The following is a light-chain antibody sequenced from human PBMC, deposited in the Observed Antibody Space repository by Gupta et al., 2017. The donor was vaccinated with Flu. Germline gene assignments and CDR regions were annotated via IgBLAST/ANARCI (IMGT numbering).Light chain of an antibody. CDR1: QSVNSN. V-gene: IGKV3-15*01. CDR2: GAS. J-gene: IGKJ4*01. Sequence: EIVMTQSPATLSVSPGERATLSCRASQSVNSNLAWYQQKPGQAPRLLIYGASTRATGIPARFSGSGSGTEFTLTISSLQSEDFAVYYCQQYNNWVTFGGGTXVEIK. CDR3: QQYNNWVT.